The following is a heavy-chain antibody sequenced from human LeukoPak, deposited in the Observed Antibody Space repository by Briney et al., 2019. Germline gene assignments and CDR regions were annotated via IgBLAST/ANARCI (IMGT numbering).Heavy chain of an antibody. D-gene: IGHD3-22*01. CDR1: GGSISSGSYY. CDR3: ARPYDSSGYYIRGAFDI. J-gene: IGHJ3*02. Sequence: SQTLSLTCTVSGGSISSGSYYWSWIRQPAGKGLEWIGRIYTSGSTNYNPSLKSRVTISVDTSKNQFSLKLSSVTAADTAVYYCARPYDSSGYYIRGAFDIWGQGAMVTVS. V-gene: IGHV4-61*02. CDR2: IYTSGST.